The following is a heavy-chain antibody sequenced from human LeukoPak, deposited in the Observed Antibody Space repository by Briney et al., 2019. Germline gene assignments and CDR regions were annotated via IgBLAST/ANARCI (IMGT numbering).Heavy chain of an antibody. J-gene: IGHJ6*03. CDR1: SGSISTSNYY. Sequence: SETLSLTCTVSSGSISTSNYYWGWVRQPPGKALEWIGNIFYSGSTYYSPSLKSRVTISVDTSKNQFSLKLTSVTAADTAVYYFAKVIMVRGGSRPREYYMDVWGNGATVTVSS. CDR2: IFYSGST. CDR3: AKVIMVRGGSRPREYYMDV. V-gene: IGHV4-39*07. D-gene: IGHD3-10*01.